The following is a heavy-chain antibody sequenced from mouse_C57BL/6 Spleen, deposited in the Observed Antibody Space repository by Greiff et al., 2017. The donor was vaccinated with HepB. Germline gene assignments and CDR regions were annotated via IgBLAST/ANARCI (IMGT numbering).Heavy chain of an antibody. CDR2: IYPRSGNT. D-gene: IGHD1-1*01. CDR3: ARPFHYYGSRGSSYYFDY. CDR1: GYTFTSYG. J-gene: IGHJ2*01. Sequence: QVQLQQSGAELARPGASVKLSCKASGYTFTSYGISWVKQRTGQGLEWIGEIYPRSGNTYYNEKFKGKATLTADKSSSTAYMELRSLTSEDSAVYFCARPFHYYGSRGSSYYFDYWGQGTTLTVSS. V-gene: IGHV1-81*01.